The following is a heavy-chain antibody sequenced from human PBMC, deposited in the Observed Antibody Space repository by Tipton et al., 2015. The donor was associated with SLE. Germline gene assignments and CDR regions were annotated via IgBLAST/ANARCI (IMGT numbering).Heavy chain of an antibody. J-gene: IGHJ3*02. D-gene: IGHD3-3*01. Sequence: SLRLSCAASGFTFSSYSMNWVRQAPGKGLEWVSSISSSSSYIYYADSVKGRFTISRDNAKNSLYLQMNSLRAEDTAVYYCAGVTIFGYAFDIWGQGTMVTVSS. CDR2: ISSSSSYI. CDR1: GFTFSSYS. CDR3: AGVTIFGYAFDI. V-gene: IGHV3-21*01.